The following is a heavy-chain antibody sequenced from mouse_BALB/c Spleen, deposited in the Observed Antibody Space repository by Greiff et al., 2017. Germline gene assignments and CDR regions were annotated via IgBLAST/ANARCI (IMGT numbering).Heavy chain of an antibody. J-gene: IGHJ2*01. D-gene: IGHD2-1*01. CDR2: ISSGGSYT. V-gene: IGHV5-9-4*01. CDR3: ARDARGNYVFDY. CDR1: GFTFSSYA. Sequence: EVKLEESGGGLVKPGGSLKLSCAASGFTFSSYAMSWVRQSPEKRLEWVAEISSGGSYTYYPDTVTGRFTISRDNAKNTLYLEMSSLRSEDTAMYYCARDARGNYVFDYWGQGTTLTVSS.